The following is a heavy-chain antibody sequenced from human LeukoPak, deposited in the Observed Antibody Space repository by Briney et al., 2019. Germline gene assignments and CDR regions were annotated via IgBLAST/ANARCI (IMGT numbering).Heavy chain of an antibody. D-gene: IGHD3-3*01. CDR3: ASSGITIFGVVMLYFDY. V-gene: IGHV3-66*02. Sequence: GGSLRLSCAASGFTVSSYYMSWVRQAPGKGLEWVSVIYSGGSTYYADSVKGRFTISRNNSKNTLYLQINSLRAEDTAVYYCASSGITIFGVVMLYFDYWGQGTLVTVSS. CDR2: IYSGGST. CDR1: GFTVSSYY. J-gene: IGHJ4*02.